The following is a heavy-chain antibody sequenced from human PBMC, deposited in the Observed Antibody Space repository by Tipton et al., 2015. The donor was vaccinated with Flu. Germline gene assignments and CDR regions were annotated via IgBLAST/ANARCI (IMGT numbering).Heavy chain of an antibody. CDR2: IYYSGST. V-gene: IGHV4-30-4*01. J-gene: IGHJ3*02. D-gene: IGHD3-3*01. CDR1: GGSISSGDYY. CDR3: ARSYYDFWSGYYTGYAFDI. Sequence: TLSLTCTVSGGSISSGDYYWSWIRQPPGKGLEWIGYIYYSGSTYYNPSLKSRVTISVDTSKNQFSLKLSSVTAADTAVYYCARSYYDFWSGYYTGYAFDIWGQGTTVTVSS.